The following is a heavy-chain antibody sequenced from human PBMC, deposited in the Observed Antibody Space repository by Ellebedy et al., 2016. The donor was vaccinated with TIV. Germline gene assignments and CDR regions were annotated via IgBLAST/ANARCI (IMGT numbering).Heavy chain of an antibody. V-gene: IGHV4-39*07. Sequence: SETLSLTXSVSGGSMTRSYYYWGWIRQAPGKGLEWIGTIYYGGITYYSLSLESRVTISEDTSKNQFSLKLNSVTAADTAVYYCAGWFSSGSDEYWGQGTLVTVSS. CDR2: IYYGGIT. D-gene: IGHD6-19*01. J-gene: IGHJ4*03. CDR1: GGSMTRSYYY. CDR3: AGWFSSGSDEY.